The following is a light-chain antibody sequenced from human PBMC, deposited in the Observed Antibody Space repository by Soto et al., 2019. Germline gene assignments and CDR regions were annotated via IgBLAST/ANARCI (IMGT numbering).Light chain of an antibody. J-gene: IGKJ1*01. CDR3: QEYNSAPPWT. CDR1: QGISTY. Sequence: DIPMTQSPSSLSASVGDRVTITCRASQGISTYLAWYQQKPGKAPNLLIYGAFTLQSGVPSRFSGSGSGTEFTLTISSLQPEDAATYYCQEYNSAPPWTFGQGTKVEIK. V-gene: IGKV1-27*01. CDR2: GAF.